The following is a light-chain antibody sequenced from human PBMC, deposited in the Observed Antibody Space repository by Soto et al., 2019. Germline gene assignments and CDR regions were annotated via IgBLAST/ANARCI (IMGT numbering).Light chain of an antibody. CDR1: SSNIGSNT. V-gene: IGLV1-44*01. J-gene: IGLJ1*01. CDR2: SNN. CDR3: AAWDDSLNRV. Sequence: QSLITTPPSASGTRGQRVPISCSVISSNIGSNTVNWYQQLPGPAPKLLIYSNNQRPSVVPDRFSGSKSGTSASLAISGLQSEDEADYYCAAWDDSLNRVFGTGTKVTVL.